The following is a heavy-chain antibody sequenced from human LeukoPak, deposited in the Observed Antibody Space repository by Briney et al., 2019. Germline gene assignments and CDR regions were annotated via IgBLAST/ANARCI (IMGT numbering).Heavy chain of an antibody. CDR2: IYYSGST. D-gene: IGHD5-18*01. V-gene: IGHV4-59*01. Sequence: SETLSLTCAVYGGSFSGYYWSWIRQPPGKGLEWIGYIYYSGSTNYNPSLKSRVTISVDTSKNQFSLKLSSVTAADTAVYYCARDVWKTAMDLAWGQGTLVTVSS. CDR3: ARDVWKTAMDLA. J-gene: IGHJ4*02. CDR1: GGSFSGYY.